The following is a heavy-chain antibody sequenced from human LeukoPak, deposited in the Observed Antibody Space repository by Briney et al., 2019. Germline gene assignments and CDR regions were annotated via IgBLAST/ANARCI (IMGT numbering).Heavy chain of an antibody. CDR3: AKRYCSGGSCYYWYFDL. D-gene: IGHD2-15*01. J-gene: IGHJ2*01. V-gene: IGHV3-23*01. Sequence: GGSLRLSCAASGFTFSSYDMSWVRQAPGKGLEWVSAISGSGGSTYYTDSVKGRFTISRYNSKTTLYLQMNSLRAEDTAVYYCAKRYCSGGSCYYWYFDLWGRGTLVTVSS. CDR2: ISGSGGST. CDR1: GFTFSSYD.